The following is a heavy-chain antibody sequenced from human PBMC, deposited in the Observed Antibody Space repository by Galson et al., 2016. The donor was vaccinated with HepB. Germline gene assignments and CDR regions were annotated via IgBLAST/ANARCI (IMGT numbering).Heavy chain of an antibody. J-gene: IGHJ4*02. CDR1: GYTFTRYY. D-gene: IGHD3-22*01. Sequence: SVKVSCKASGYTFTRYYIHWVRQAPGQGLEWMGVINPSGGSTKDTQKFQGRVTMTRDTSTTTVYMELSSLRSEDTAVYFCARGGYYDSSGSLRYWGQGTPVTDSS. CDR2: INPSGGST. V-gene: IGHV1-46*01. CDR3: ARGGYYDSSGSLRY.